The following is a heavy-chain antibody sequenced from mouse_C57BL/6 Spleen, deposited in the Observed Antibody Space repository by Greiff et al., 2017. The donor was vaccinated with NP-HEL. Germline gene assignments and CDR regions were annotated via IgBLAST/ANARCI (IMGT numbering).Heavy chain of an antibody. J-gene: IGHJ2*01. CDR1: GYTFTSYW. CDR2: IYPSDSET. V-gene: IGHV1-61*01. D-gene: IGHD2-5*01. Sequence: QVQLQQSGAELVRPGSSVKLSCKASGYTFTSYWMDWVKQRPGQGLEWIGNIYPSDSETHYNQKFKDKATLTVDKSSSTAYMQLSSLTSEDSAVYYCARWAYYSNMYYFDYWGQGTTLTVSS. CDR3: ARWAYYSNMYYFDY.